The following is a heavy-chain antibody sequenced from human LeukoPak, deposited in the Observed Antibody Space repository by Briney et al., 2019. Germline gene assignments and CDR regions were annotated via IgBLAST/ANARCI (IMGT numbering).Heavy chain of an antibody. CDR3: ARLLYYYDSSGYSPEDY. CDR2: IYSGGST. Sequence: GGSLRLSCAASGFTVSSNYMSWLRQAPGKGLEWVSVIYSGGSTYYADSVKGGFTISRDNSKNTLYLQMNSLRAEDAAVYYCARLLYYYDSSGYSPEDYWGQGTLVTVSS. V-gene: IGHV3-53*01. J-gene: IGHJ4*02. CDR1: GFTVSSNY. D-gene: IGHD3-22*01.